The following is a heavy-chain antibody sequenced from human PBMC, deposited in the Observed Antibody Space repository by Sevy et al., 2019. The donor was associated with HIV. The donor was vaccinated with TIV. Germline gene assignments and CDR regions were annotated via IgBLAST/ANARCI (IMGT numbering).Heavy chain of an antibody. Sequence: GGSLRLSCAASGFTFSNHGMHWVRQAPGKGPEWVALIWYDGSNIYYSGSAKGRFTISRDDSKNKLYLQMYSLRPEDTAVYYCARESSHDFWSGYWGYLDYWGQGTLVTVSS. V-gene: IGHV3-33*01. CDR1: GFTFSNHG. D-gene: IGHD3-3*01. CDR2: IWYDGSNI. CDR3: ARESSHDFWSGYWGYLDY. J-gene: IGHJ4*02.